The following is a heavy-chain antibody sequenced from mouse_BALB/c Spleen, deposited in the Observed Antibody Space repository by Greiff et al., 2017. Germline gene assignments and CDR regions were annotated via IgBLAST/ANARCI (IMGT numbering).Heavy chain of an antibody. Sequence: EVHLVESGGGLVKPGGSLKLSCAASGFTFSDYYMYWVRQTPEKRLEWVATISDGGSYTYYPDSVKGRFTISRDNAKNNLYLQMSSLKSEDTAMYYCARQYYDYEDYYAMDYWGQGTSVTVSS. J-gene: IGHJ4*01. CDR3: ARQYYDYEDYYAMDY. V-gene: IGHV5-4*02. CDR1: GFTFSDYY. CDR2: ISDGGSYT. D-gene: IGHD2-4*01.